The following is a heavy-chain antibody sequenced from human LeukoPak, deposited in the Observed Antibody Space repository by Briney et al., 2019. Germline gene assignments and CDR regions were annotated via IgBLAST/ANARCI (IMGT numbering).Heavy chain of an antibody. J-gene: IGHJ4*02. V-gene: IGHV3-23*01. D-gene: IGHD4-17*01. Sequence: GGSLRLSCAASGFTFSSYAMSWVRQAPGKGLEWVSAISGSGGSTYYADSVKGRFTISRDNSKNALYLQMNSLRAEDTAVYYCAKQEKRVTTPPNYWGQGTLVTVSS. CDR3: AKQEKRVTTPPNY. CDR1: GFTFSSYA. CDR2: ISGSGGST.